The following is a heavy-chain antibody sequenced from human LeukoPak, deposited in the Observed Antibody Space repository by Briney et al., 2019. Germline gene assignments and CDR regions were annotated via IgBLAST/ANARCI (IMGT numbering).Heavy chain of an antibody. CDR2: ISYDGSNK. J-gene: IGHJ4*02. V-gene: IGHV3-30*04. CDR1: GFTFSSYA. Sequence: GGSLRLSCAASGFTFSSYAMHWVRQAPGKGLEWVAVISYDGSNKYYADSVKGRFTISRDNSKNTLYLQMNSLRAEDTAVYYCAKHRGLWFGELSYWGQGTLVTVSS. D-gene: IGHD3-10*01. CDR3: AKHRGLWFGELSY.